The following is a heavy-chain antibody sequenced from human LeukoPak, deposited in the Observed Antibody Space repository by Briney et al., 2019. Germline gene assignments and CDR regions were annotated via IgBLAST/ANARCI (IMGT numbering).Heavy chain of an antibody. J-gene: IGHJ4*02. CDR1: GFTFSSYS. D-gene: IGHD6-19*01. Sequence: GGSLRLSCAASGFTFSSYSMNWVRQAPGKGLGWVSYISSSSSTIYYADSVKGRFTISRDNAKNSLYLQMNSLRADDMALYYCAKSRRIALAAALDCWGQGTLVTVAS. V-gene: IGHV3-48*04. CDR2: ISSSSSTI. CDR3: AKSRRIALAAALDC.